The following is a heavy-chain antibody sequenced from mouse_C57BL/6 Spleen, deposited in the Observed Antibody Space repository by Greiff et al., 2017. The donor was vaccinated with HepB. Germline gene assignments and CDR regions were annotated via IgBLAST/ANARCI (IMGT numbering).Heavy chain of an antibody. CDR3: ARHRGNYASAWFAY. J-gene: IGHJ3*01. Sequence: EVKLVESGGDLVQPGESLKLSCESNEYEFPSHDMSWVRKTPEKRLELVAAINSDGGSTYYPDTMERRFIISRDNTKKTLSLQMSSLRSEDTALYYCARHRGNYASAWFAYWGQGTLVTVSA. CDR1: EYEFPSHD. D-gene: IGHD2-1*01. V-gene: IGHV5-2*03. CDR2: INSDGGST.